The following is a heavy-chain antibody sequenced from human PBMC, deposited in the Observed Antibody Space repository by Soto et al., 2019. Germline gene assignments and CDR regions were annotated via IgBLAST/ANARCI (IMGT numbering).Heavy chain of an antibody. D-gene: IGHD3-3*01. J-gene: IGHJ6*02. CDR1: GFTFSGSA. CDR3: TRLPPITIFGVVNYGMDV. Sequence: GGSLRLSCAASGFTFSGSAMHWIRQASGKWLGWVGRIRSKANSYATAYAASVKGRFTISRDDSKNTAYLQMNSLKTEDTAVYYCTRLPPITIFGVVNYGMDVWGQGXTVTVSS. CDR2: IRSKANSYAT. V-gene: IGHV3-73*01.